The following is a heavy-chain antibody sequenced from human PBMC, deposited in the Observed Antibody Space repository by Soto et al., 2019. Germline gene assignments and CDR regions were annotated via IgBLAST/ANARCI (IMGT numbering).Heavy chain of an antibody. CDR3: AREAYSYGRYYYFDY. V-gene: IGHV4-31*03. J-gene: IGHJ4*02. CDR1: GGSISSGGYY. Sequence: QVQLQESGPGLVKPSQTLSLTCTVSGGSISSGGYYWSWIRQHPGKGLEWIGYIYYSGSTYYNPAIKSRVPISVDTSKNHFSLKLSSVTAADTAVYYCAREAYSYGRYYYFDYWGQGTLVTVSS. D-gene: IGHD5-18*01. CDR2: IYYSGST.